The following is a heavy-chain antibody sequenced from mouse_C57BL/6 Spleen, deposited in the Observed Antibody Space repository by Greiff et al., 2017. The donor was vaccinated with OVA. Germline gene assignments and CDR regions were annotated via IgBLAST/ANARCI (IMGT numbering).Heavy chain of an antibody. D-gene: IGHD1-1*01. J-gene: IGHJ4*01. V-gene: IGHV1-80*01. CDR2: MYPGDGDT. CDR3: TGSSYAMDY. CDR1: GYAFSSYW. Sequence: QVQLQQSGAELVKPGASVKISCKASGYAFSSYWMNWVKQRPGKGLEWIGQMYPGDGDTNYNGKGKGKATMTEDKASRTAYMQLSSLTSEDSAFYFCTGSSYAMDYWGQGTSVTVSS.